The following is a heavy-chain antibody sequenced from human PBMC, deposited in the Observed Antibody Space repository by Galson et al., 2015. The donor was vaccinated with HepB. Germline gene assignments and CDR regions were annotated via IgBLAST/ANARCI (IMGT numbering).Heavy chain of an antibody. CDR2: ISYDGSNK. Sequence: SLRLSCAASGFTFSSYGMHWVRQAPGKGLEWVAVISYDGSNKYYADSVKGRFTISRDNSKNTLYLQMNSLRAEDTAVYYCAKPGTYNYDFWSGYELGGHPGSYYFDYWGQGTLVTVSS. D-gene: IGHD3-3*01. J-gene: IGHJ4*02. CDR3: AKPGTYNYDFWSGYELGGHPGSYYFDY. V-gene: IGHV3-30*18. CDR1: GFTFSSYG.